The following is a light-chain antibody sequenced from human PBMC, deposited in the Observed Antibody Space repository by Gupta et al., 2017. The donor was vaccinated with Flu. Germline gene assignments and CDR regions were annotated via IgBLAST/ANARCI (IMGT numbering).Light chain of an antibody. V-gene: IGLV2-14*01. CDR3: SSYTSSSTLAWV. J-gene: IGLJ3*02. Sequence: QSALTQPASVSGSPGQSITISCTGTSSDVGGYNYVSCYQQHPGKAPKLMIYEVSNRPSGVSNRFSGSKSGNTASLTISGLQAEDEADYYCSSYTSSSTLAWVFGGGTKLTVL. CDR2: EVS. CDR1: SSDVGGYNY.